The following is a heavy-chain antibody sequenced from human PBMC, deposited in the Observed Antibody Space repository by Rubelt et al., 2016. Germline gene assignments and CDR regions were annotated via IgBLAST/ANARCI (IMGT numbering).Heavy chain of an antibody. CDR2: IIPILGIA. CDR3: AREDGSSWSDY. D-gene: IGHD6-6*01. Sequence: QVQLVQSGAEVKKPGSSVKVSCKASGGTFSSYAISWVRQAPGQGLEWMGRIIPILGIANYAQRFQGRVTITADKSTSTAYMELGSLGSEDTAVYYCAREDGSSWSDYWGQGTLVTVSS. CDR1: GGTFSSYA. J-gene: IGHJ4*02. V-gene: IGHV1-69*04.